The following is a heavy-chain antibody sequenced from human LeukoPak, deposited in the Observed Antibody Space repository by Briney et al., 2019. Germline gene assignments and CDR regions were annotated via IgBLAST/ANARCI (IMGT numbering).Heavy chain of an antibody. Sequence: ASVKVSCKASGYTFTGYYMHWVRQAPGQGLEWMGWINPNSGGTNYAQKFQGRVTMTRDTSISTAYMELSRLRSDDTAVYYCARPIMGQWLVFDYWGQGTLATVSS. J-gene: IGHJ4*02. V-gene: IGHV1-2*02. CDR1: GYTFTGYY. CDR2: INPNSGGT. D-gene: IGHD6-19*01. CDR3: ARPIMGQWLVFDY.